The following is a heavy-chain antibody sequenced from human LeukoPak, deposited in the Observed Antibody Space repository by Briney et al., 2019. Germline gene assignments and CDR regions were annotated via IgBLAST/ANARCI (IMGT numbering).Heavy chain of an antibody. CDR3: ARPKTNNYYWDYFDY. CDR2: IKQDGSEK. D-gene: IGHD1-26*01. Sequence: AGGSLRLSCAASGFTFSSYWMSWVRQAPGKGLEGVANIKQDGSEKYYVDSVKGRFTISRDNAKNSLYLQMNSLRAEDTAVYYCARPKTNNYYWDYFDYWGQGTLVTVSS. V-gene: IGHV3-7*01. CDR1: GFTFSSYW. J-gene: IGHJ4*02.